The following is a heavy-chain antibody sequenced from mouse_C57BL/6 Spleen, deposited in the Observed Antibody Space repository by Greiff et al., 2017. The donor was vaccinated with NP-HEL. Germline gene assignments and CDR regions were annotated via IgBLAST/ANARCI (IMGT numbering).Heavy chain of an antibody. CDR1: GYTFTSYW. V-gene: IGHV1-55*01. D-gene: IGHD2-4*01. CDR3: ARRGYDDDGGAWFAY. Sequence: VKLMESGAELVKPGASVKMSCKASGYTFTSYWITWVKQRPGQGLEWIGDIYPGSGSTNYNEKFKSKATLTVDTSSSTAYMQLSSLTSEDSAVYYCARRGYDDDGGAWFAYWGQGTLVTVSA. CDR2: IYPGSGST. J-gene: IGHJ3*01.